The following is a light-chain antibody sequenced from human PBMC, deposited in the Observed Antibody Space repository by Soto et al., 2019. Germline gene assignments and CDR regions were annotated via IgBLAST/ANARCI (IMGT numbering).Light chain of an antibody. V-gene: IGKV4-1*01. CDR1: QSVLYSSNNKNY. CDR3: QQYYRSRT. Sequence: DIVMTQSPDSLAVSLGERATINCKPSQSVLYSSNNKNYLAWYQQKPGQPPKLLIYWASTRESGVPGRFTGSGSGTDFTLTISSLQAEDVAVYYCQQYYRSRTFGQGTKVEIK. J-gene: IGKJ1*01. CDR2: WAS.